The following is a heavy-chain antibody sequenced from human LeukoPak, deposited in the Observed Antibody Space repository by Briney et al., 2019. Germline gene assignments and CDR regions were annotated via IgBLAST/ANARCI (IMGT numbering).Heavy chain of an antibody. D-gene: IGHD3-10*01. CDR1: GFTVNSNY. Sequence: GGSLRLSCAASGFTVNSNYMSWVRQAPGKGLEGVSVLYSGGSTYYADSVKGRFTISRDNSKNTLYLQMNSLRAEDTAVYYCARDCITMVRGVILHAFDIWGQGTTVTVSS. CDR3: ARDCITMVRGVILHAFDI. V-gene: IGHV3-66*01. J-gene: IGHJ3*02. CDR2: LYSGGST.